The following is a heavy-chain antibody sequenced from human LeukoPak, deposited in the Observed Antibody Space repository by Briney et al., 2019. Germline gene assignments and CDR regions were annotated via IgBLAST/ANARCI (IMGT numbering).Heavy chain of an antibody. V-gene: IGHV3-15*01. CDR3: ATEYYGSFNY. J-gene: IGHJ4*02. CDR1: GFSFSDAR. D-gene: IGHD1-26*01. CDR2: ITSNTAGGTT. Sequence: GGSLRLSCAPSGFSFSDARMRWVRQAPGKGREWVGRITSNTAGGTTGYAAPVKGRFTISRDDSKNTLYLQMSSLIIEDTAVYFCATEYYGSFNYWGQGTLVTVPS.